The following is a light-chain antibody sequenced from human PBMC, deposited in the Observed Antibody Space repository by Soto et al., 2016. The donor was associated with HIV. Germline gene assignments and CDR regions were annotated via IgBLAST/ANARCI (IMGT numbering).Light chain of an antibody. J-gene: IGKJ5*01. V-gene: IGKV1-39*01. CDR3: QQSYRTPIT. CDR1: QSISSY. CDR2: AAS. Sequence: DIQMTQSPSSLSASVGDRVTITCRASQSISSYLNWYQQKPGKAPKLLIYAASSLQSGVPSTFSGRGSGTEFTLTISGLKPEDFTTYYCQQSYRTPITFGQGTRLEIK.